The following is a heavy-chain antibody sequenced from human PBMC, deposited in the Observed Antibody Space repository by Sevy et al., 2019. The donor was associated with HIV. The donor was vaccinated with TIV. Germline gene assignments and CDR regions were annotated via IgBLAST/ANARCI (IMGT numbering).Heavy chain of an antibody. CDR2: ISFGCGKI. V-gene: IGHV3-23*01. CDR1: GFAFHEYS. Sequence: GGSLRLSCAASGFAFHEYSMSWIRRAPGKGLEWVATISFGCGKINYADSVKGRFTISRDNSKNSFYLQMDNLRVEDTALYYCAREGCSRPHDYWGQGTRVTVSS. CDR3: AREGCSRPHDY. J-gene: IGHJ4*02. D-gene: IGHD2-8*01.